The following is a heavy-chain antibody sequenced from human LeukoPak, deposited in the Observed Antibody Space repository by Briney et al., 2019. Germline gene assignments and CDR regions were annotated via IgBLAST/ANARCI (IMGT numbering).Heavy chain of an antibody. CDR3: ASPGVDTAMGHFDY. D-gene: IGHD5-18*01. Sequence: PSETLSLTCTVSGGSISSYYWSWIRQPPGKGLEWIGYIYYSGSTNYNPSLKSRVTISVDTSKNQFSLKLSSVTAADTAVYYCASPGVDTAMGHFDYWGQGTLVTVSS. CDR1: GGSISSYY. J-gene: IGHJ4*02. CDR2: IYYSGST. V-gene: IGHV4-59*08.